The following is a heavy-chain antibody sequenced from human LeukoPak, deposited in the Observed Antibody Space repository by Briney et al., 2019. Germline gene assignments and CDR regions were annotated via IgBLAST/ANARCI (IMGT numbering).Heavy chain of an antibody. V-gene: IGHV4-59*08. CDR2: IYYSGST. CDR1: GGSISKYY. Sequence: PSETLSLTCTVSGGSISKYYGSWIRQPPGKGLQWIGYIYYSGSTNYNPSLKSRVTISVDTSKNQFSLKLSSVTAADTAIYYCARRGEKYSYGSVGMDVWGQGTTVTVSS. CDR3: ARRGEKYSYGSVGMDV. D-gene: IGHD5-18*01. J-gene: IGHJ6*02.